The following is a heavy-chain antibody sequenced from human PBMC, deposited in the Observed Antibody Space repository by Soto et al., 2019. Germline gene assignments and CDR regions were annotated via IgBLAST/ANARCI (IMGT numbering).Heavy chain of an antibody. V-gene: IGHV4-39*02. CDR2: IYYSGST. Sequence: QLQLQESGPGLVKPSETLSLTCTVSGGSISSSSYYWGWIRQPPGKGLEWIGSIYYSGSTYYNPSLQSRVTISVDTSKNQFSLKLSSVTAADTAVYYCARENTIFGVVIPFDYWGQGTLVTVSS. D-gene: IGHD3-3*01. J-gene: IGHJ4*02. CDR1: GGSISSSSYY. CDR3: ARENTIFGVVIPFDY.